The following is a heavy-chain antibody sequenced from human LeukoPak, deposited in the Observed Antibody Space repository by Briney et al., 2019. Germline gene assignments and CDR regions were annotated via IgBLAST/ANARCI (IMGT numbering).Heavy chain of an antibody. J-gene: IGHJ4*02. CDR2: LSTNGGST. Sequence: GGSLRLSCAASGFMFSNYDMHWVRQAPGKGLEYVSHLSTNGGSTYYAISVKGRFTISRDNSKNTLYLQMGSLRAEDMAVYYCARGRGYIYGYDYWGQGTLVTVSS. CDR1: GFMFSNYD. D-gene: IGHD5-18*01. V-gene: IGHV3-64*01. CDR3: ARGRGYIYGYDY.